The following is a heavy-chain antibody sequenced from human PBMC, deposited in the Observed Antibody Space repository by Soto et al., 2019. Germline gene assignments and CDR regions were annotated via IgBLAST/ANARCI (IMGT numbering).Heavy chain of an antibody. J-gene: IGHJ6*02. V-gene: IGHV1-69*13. CDR3: ARGRVGGDTAMVTAYYYGMDV. D-gene: IGHD5-18*01. Sequence: SVKVSCKASGGTFSSYAISWVRQAPGQGLEWMGGIIPIFGTANYAQKFQGRVTITADESTSTAYMELSSLRSEDTAVYYCARGRVGGDTAMVTAYYYGMDVWGQGTTLTVSS. CDR2: IIPIFGTA. CDR1: GGTFSSYA.